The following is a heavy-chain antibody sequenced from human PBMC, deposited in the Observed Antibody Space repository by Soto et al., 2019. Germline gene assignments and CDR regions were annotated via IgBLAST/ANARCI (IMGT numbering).Heavy chain of an antibody. CDR2: IYYSGST. V-gene: IGHV4-30-4*01. J-gene: IGHJ4*02. CDR1: GCSISIGDYY. Sequence: PSETLSLTCTVSGCSISIGDYYWSWILQPPGKGLEWIGYIYYSGSTYYNPSLKSRVTISVDTSKNQFSLKLSPVTAADTAVYYCARGVWVYYDSSPTRLFDYWGQGTLVTVSS. CDR3: ARGVWVYYDSSPTRLFDY. D-gene: IGHD3-22*01.